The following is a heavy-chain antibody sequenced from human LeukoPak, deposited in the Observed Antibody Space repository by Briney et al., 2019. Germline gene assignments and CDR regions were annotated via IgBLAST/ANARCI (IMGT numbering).Heavy chain of an antibody. V-gene: IGHV3-30*02. CDR3: ARDKNAYHSFDS. Sequence: GGSLRLSCAASGFSFSTYGMHWVRQAPGKGLEWVAFIRSDGSNKYYADSVKGRFTISRDNSKNTLYLQMNSLRAEDTAVYYCARDKNAYHSFDSWGQGTLVIVSS. D-gene: IGHD2-2*01. CDR2: IRSDGSNK. J-gene: IGHJ4*02. CDR1: GFSFSTYG.